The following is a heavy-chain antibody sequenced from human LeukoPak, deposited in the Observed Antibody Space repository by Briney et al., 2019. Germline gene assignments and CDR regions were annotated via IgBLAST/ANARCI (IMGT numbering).Heavy chain of an antibody. CDR2: IYYSGST. CDR1: GGSISSYY. Sequence: SETLSLTCTVSGGSISSYYWSWIRQPPGKGLEWIGYIYYSGSTDYNPSLKSRVAISVETSKNQFSLKLSSVTAADTAVYDCARDQNKLGQEGLLIDPWGQGTLDTVSS. V-gene: IGHV4-59*01. CDR3: ARDQNKLGQEGLLIDP. J-gene: IGHJ5*02. D-gene: IGHD7-27*01.